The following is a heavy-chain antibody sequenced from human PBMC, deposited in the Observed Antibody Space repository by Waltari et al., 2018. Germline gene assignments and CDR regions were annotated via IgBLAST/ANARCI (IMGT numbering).Heavy chain of an antibody. D-gene: IGHD6-13*01. CDR3: ARVGQQLPRNWFDP. CDR2: INHSGST. CDR1: GGSFSGYY. V-gene: IGHV4-34*01. J-gene: IGHJ5*02. Sequence: QVQLQQWGAGLLKPSETLSLTCAVYGGSFSGYYWSWIRQPPGKGLEWSGEINHSGSTNYNPSLKSRVTISVDTSKNQFSLKLSSVTAADTAVYYCARVGQQLPRNWFDPWGQGTLVTVSS.